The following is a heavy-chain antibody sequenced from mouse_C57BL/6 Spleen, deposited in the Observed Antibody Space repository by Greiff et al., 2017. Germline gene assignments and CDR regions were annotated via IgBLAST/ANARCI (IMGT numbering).Heavy chain of an antibody. CDR2: ISSGSSTI. Sequence: DVHLVESGGGLVKPGGSLKLSCAASGFTFSDYGMHWVRQAPEKGLEWVAYISSGSSTIYYADTVKGRFTISRDNAKNTLFLQMTSLRSEDTAMYYCARDYDGVMDYWGQGTSVTVSS. V-gene: IGHV5-17*01. D-gene: IGHD1-1*01. J-gene: IGHJ4*01. CDR1: GFTFSDYG. CDR3: ARDYDGVMDY.